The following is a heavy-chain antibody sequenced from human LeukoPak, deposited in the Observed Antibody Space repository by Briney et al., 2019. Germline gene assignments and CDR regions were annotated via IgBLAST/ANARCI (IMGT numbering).Heavy chain of an antibody. CDR1: GFTFSSYW. CDR3: ARAVRGDDFWSAMGYYYYYMDV. D-gene: IGHD3-3*01. Sequence: GGSLRLSCAASGFTFSSYWMSWVRQAPGKGLEWVANIKQDGSEKYYVDSVKGRFTISRDNAKNSLYLQMNSLRAEDTAVYYCARAVRGDDFWSAMGYYYYYMDVWGKGTTVTVSS. J-gene: IGHJ6*03. CDR2: IKQDGSEK. V-gene: IGHV3-7*01.